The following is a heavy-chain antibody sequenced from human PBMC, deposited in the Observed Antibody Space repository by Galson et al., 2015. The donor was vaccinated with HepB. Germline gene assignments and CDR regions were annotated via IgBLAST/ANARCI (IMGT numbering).Heavy chain of an antibody. V-gene: IGHV3-53*01. Sequence: SMRLACAVSGFIVSSTYMSWVRQAPGKGLEWGATLFSDGSAYSTISVKGRFTISRDNSNNTVFLPVSSLRAEDTAVYYCVRDRLVIAAPGSSFSYYMDVWGKGTTVTVSS. CDR2: LFSDGSA. CDR1: GFIVSSTY. D-gene: IGHD6-13*01. CDR3: VRDRLVIAAPGSSFSYYMDV. J-gene: IGHJ6*03.